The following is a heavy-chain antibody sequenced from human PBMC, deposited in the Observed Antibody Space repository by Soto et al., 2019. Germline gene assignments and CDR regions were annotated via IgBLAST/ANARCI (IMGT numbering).Heavy chain of an antibody. CDR1: GFTFGSNW. D-gene: IGHD5-12*01. V-gene: IGHV3-7*03. J-gene: IGHJ4*02. CDR3: ASLEWESSGYADY. CDR2: IKRDGSEK. Sequence: GSLRLSCAASGFTFGSNWMSWVRQAPGKGLEWVANIKRDGSEKYYVDSVKGRFTISRDNGKNTLYLQMNSLRADDTAVYYCASLEWESSGYADYWGQGTQVTVSS.